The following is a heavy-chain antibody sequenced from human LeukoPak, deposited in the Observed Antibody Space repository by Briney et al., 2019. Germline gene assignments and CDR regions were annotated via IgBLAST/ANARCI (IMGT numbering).Heavy chain of an antibody. CDR1: GGSISGYY. CDR3: AREHYDILTGLYIGAFDI. Sequence: KPSETLSLTCTVSGGSISGYYWSWIRQPPGKGLEWIGYIYYSGSTNYNPSLKSRVTISVDTSKNQFSLKLSSVTAADTAVYYCAREHYDILTGLYIGAFDIWGPGTRVTVSS. D-gene: IGHD3-9*01. J-gene: IGHJ3*02. CDR2: IYYSGST. V-gene: IGHV4-59*01.